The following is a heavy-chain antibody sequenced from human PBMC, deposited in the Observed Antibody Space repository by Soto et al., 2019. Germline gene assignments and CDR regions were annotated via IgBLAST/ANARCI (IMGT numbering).Heavy chain of an antibody. CDR1: GGTFSSYA. CDR2: IIPIFGTA. V-gene: IGHV1-69*13. CDR3: AREWIGYDSSAYYYYYYGMDV. D-gene: IGHD3-22*01. J-gene: IGHJ6*02. Sequence: GASVKVSCKASGGTFSSYAISWVRQAPGQGLEWMGGIIPIFGTANYAQKFQGRVTITADESTSTAYMELSSLRSEDTAVYYCAREWIGYDSSAYYYYYYGMDVWGQGTTVTVSS.